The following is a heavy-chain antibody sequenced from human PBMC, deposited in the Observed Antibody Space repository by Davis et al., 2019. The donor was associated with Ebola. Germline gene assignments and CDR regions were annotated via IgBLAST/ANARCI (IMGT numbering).Heavy chain of an antibody. CDR2: IYHSGST. CDR3: AREVWAGLAAAGTVWFDP. D-gene: IGHD6-13*01. J-gene: IGHJ5*02. Sequence: SETLSLTCTVSGYSISSGYYWGWIRQPPGKGLEWIGSIYHSGSTYYNPSLKSRVTISVDTSKNQFSLKLSSVTAADTAVYYCAREVWAGLAAAGTVWFDPWGQGTLVTVSS. CDR1: GYSISSGYY. V-gene: IGHV4-38-2*02.